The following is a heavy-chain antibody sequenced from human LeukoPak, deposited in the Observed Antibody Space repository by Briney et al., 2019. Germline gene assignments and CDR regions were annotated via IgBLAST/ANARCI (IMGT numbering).Heavy chain of an antibody. J-gene: IGHJ4*02. CDR2: IYPGDSDT. V-gene: IGHV5-51*01. D-gene: IGHD3-3*01. Sequence: GESLKISCKGSGYSFTSYWIGWVRQMPGKGLEWMGIIYPGDSDTRYSPSFQGQVTISADKSISTAYLQWSSLKASDTAMYYCARSPYDFWSGYTFDYWGQGTLVTVSS. CDR3: ARSPYDFWSGYTFDY. CDR1: GYSFTSYW.